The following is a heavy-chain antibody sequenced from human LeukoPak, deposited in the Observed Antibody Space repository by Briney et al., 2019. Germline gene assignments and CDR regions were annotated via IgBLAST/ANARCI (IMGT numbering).Heavy chain of an antibody. CDR1: GFTFSSYG. D-gene: IGHD6-13*01. Sequence: PGGSLRLSCAASGFTFSSYGMHWVRQAPGKGLEWVAFIRYDGSNKYYADSVKGRFTISRDNSKNTLYLQMNSLRAEDTAVYYCAKDMSTGIAAADPLIDAFDIWGQGTMVTVSS. CDR3: AKDMSTGIAAADPLIDAFDI. J-gene: IGHJ3*02. CDR2: IRYDGSNK. V-gene: IGHV3-30*02.